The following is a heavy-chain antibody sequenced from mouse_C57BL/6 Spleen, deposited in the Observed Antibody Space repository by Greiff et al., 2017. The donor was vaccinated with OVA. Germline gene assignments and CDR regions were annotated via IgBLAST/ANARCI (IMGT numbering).Heavy chain of an antibody. CDR1: GFTFSDYG. J-gene: IGHJ2*01. Sequence: EVMLVESGGGLVKPGGSLKLSCAASGFTFSDYGMHWVRQAPEKGLEWVAYISSGSSTIYYADTVKGRFTISRDNAKNTLFLQMTSLRSEDTAMYYCARPGGSYYFDYWGQGTTRTVSS. CDR3: ARPGGSYYFDY. CDR2: ISSGSSTI. V-gene: IGHV5-17*01.